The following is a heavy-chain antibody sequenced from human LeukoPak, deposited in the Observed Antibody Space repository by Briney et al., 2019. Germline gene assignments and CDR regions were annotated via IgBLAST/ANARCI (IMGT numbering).Heavy chain of an antibody. CDR1: GFTFSSYA. CDR2: ISYDGSNK. D-gene: IGHD4-17*01. J-gene: IGHJ4*02. CDR3: ARDPGYGVYVPGY. Sequence: GGSLRLSCAASGFTFSSYAMHWVRQAPGKGLEWVAVISYDGSNKYYADSVKGRFTISRDNSKNTLYLQMNSLRAEDTAVYYCARDPGYGVYVPGYWGQGTLVTVSS. V-gene: IGHV3-30-3*01.